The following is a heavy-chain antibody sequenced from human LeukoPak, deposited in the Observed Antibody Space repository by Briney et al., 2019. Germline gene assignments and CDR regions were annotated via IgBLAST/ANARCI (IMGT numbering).Heavy chain of an antibody. CDR1: GGSISSYY. Sequence: SETLSLTCTVSGGSISSYYWSWIRQPPGKGLEWIGYIYYSGSTNYNPSLKSRVTISVDTSKNHFSLKLSSVTAADTAVYYCARTFSGSYYHHGMDVWGQGTTVTVSS. CDR3: ARTFSGSYYHHGMDV. V-gene: IGHV4-59*01. J-gene: IGHJ6*02. CDR2: IYYSGST. D-gene: IGHD1-26*01.